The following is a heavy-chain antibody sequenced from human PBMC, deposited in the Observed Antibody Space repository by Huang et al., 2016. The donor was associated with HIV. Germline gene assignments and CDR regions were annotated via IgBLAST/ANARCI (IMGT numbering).Heavy chain of an antibody. CDR3: AREFVIFGAPLWPAY. CDR2: INPGNGNT. D-gene: IGHD2-21*01. J-gene: IGHJ4*02. Sequence: QVQLVQSGAEVKKPGASVKVSCQASGYSFTTYALHWVRQAPGHRLEWMGWINPGNGNTKSSQKFQGRVTITRDTSASTVYMEVSSLTFEDTAVYYCAREFVIFGAPLWPAYWGQGTLISVSS. V-gene: IGHV1-3*01. CDR1: GYSFTTYA.